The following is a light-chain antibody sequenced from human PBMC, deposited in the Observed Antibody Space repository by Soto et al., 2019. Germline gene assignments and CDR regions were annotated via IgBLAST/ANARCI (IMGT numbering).Light chain of an antibody. Sequence: QSVLTQPPSVSAAPGQKVTISCSGSSSNVGNNYVSWYQQLPGTAPKLLIYDNNKRPSGIPDRFSGSKSGTSATLGITGLQTGGEADYYCGTWDNSLTGIIFGGGTQLTVL. V-gene: IGLV1-51*01. CDR2: DNN. J-gene: IGLJ2*01. CDR3: GTWDNSLTGII. CDR1: SSNVGNNY.